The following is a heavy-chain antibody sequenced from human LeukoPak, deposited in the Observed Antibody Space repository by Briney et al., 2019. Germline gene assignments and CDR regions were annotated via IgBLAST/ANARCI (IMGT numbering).Heavy chain of an antibody. Sequence: PGGSLRLSCAPSGFTFSNFGMHWVRQAPGKRLEWVAFIRYDGSNKYYADSVKGRFTISRDNSKNTLSLQMNSLRAEDTAVYYCSRSRRGFGYFDYWGQGPLVTVSS. V-gene: IGHV3-30*02. D-gene: IGHD3-3*01. J-gene: IGHJ4*02. CDR1: GFTFSNFG. CDR3: SRSRRGFGYFDY. CDR2: IRYDGSNK.